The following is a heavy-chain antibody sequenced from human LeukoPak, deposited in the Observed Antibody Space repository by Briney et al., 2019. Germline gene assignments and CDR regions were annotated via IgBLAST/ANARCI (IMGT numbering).Heavy chain of an antibody. CDR2: INPNSGGT. Sequence: GASVKVSCKASGYTFTGYYMHWVRQAPGQGLEWMGWINPNSGGTNYAQKFQGRVTMTRDTSISTAYMELSRLRSDDTAVYYCAREEYYDFWSGYYTLRASDIWGQGTMVTVSS. D-gene: IGHD3-3*01. CDR1: GYTFTGYY. V-gene: IGHV1-2*02. CDR3: AREEYYDFWSGYYTLRASDI. J-gene: IGHJ3*02.